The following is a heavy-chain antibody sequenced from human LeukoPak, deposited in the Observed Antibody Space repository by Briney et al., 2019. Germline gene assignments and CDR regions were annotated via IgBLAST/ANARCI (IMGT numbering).Heavy chain of an antibody. J-gene: IGHJ6*02. CDR2: INQSGST. CDR1: GGSLSGYY. Sequence: SETLSLTCAVHGGSLSGYYWTWIRQPPGKGLEWIGEINQSGSTDYNPALKSRGTMSEHTSKTQFSLNLSSVTAADTAVYYCARVKGGKYGMDVWGQGTTVTVSS. D-gene: IGHD3-16*01. V-gene: IGHV4-34*01. CDR3: ARVKGGKYGMDV.